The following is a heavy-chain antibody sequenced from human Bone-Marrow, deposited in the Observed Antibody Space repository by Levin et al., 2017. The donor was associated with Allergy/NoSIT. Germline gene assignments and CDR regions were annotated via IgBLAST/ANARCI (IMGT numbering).Heavy chain of an antibody. CDR2: IYYSGST. V-gene: IGHV4-59*08. D-gene: IGHD5-18*01. CDR1: GGSIRSYY. J-gene: IGHJ4*02. Sequence: SQTLSLPCTVSGGSIRSYYWSWIRQPPGKGLEWIGYIYYSGSTNYNPSLKSRVTISVDTSKNQFSLKLSSVTAADTAVYYCASHREDTAMAGWGQGTLVTVSS. CDR3: ASHREDTAMAG.